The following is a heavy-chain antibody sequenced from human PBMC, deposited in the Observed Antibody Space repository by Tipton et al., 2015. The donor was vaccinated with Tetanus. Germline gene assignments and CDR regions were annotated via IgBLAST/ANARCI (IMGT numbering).Heavy chain of an antibody. CDR3: ARDGQQLVRGGGYAFDI. CDR1: GDSVSSNSAA. CDR2: TYYRSKWSN. J-gene: IGHJ3*02. D-gene: IGHD6-13*01. V-gene: IGHV6-1*01. Sequence: QLVQSGPEVKPSQTLSLTCAISGDSVSSNSAAWNWIRQSPSRGLEWLGRTYYRSKWSNDYAVSVKSRITINPDTSKNQFSLQLNSVAPGATGVYCCARDGQQLVRGGGYAFDIWGQGTMVTRSS.